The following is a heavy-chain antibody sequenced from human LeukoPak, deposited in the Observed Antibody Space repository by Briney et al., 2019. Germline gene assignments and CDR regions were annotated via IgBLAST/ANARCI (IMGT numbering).Heavy chain of an antibody. CDR2: IYYSGST. Sequence: SETLSLTCTVSGGSISSGDYYWSWIRQPPGKGLEWIGYIYYSGSTYYNPSLKSRVTISVDTSKNQFSLKLSSVTAADTAVYYCARGRGDYYDSSGYYPDYWGQGTLVTVSS. CDR1: GGSISSGDYY. J-gene: IGHJ4*02. V-gene: IGHV4-30-4*01. D-gene: IGHD3-22*01. CDR3: ARGRGDYYDSSGYYPDY.